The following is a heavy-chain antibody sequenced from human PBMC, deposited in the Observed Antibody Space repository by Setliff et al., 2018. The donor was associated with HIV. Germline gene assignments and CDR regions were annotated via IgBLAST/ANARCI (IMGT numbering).Heavy chain of an antibody. V-gene: IGHV4-31*03. CDR3: ARLSGDYYYFDY. CDR2: IYHSGST. D-gene: IGHD2-21*02. CDR1: GGSISSGGYY. Sequence: SETLSLTCTVSGGSISSGGYYWSWIRQHPVKGLEWIGYIYHSGSTYYNPSLKSRVTISLDTSKNQFSLKLTSVTAADTAVYYCARLSGDYYYFDYWGQGTLVTVSS. J-gene: IGHJ4*02.